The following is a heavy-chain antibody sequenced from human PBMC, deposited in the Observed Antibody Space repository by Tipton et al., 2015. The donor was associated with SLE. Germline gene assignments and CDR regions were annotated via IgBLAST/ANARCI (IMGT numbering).Heavy chain of an antibody. J-gene: IGHJ3*02. V-gene: IGHV4-59*11. CDR3: ARGGKMVRGYAFDI. D-gene: IGHD3-10*01. CDR2: IYYSGST. CDR1: GGSISSHY. Sequence: TLSLTCTVSGGSISSHYWSWIRQPPGKGLEWIGYIYYSGSTYYNPSLKSRVTISVDTSKNQFSLKLSSVTAADTAVYYCARGGKMVRGYAFDIWGQGTMVTVSS.